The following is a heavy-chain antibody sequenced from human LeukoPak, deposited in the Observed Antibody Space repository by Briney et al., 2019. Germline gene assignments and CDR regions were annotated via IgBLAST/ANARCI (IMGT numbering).Heavy chain of an antibody. J-gene: IGHJ4*02. CDR2: IIPILGIA. V-gene: IGHV1-69*04. Sequence: ASVKVSCKASGGTFSSYAISWVRQAPGQGLEWMGRIIPILGIANYAQKFQGRVTITADKSTSTAYMELSSLRSEDTAVYYCARDHSGSYDMDYWGQGTLVTVSP. CDR1: GGTFSSYA. D-gene: IGHD1-26*01. CDR3: ARDHSGSYDMDY.